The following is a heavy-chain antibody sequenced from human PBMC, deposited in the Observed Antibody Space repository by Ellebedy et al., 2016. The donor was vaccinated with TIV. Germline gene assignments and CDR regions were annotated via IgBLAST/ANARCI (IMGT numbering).Heavy chain of an antibody. D-gene: IGHD4-17*01. J-gene: IGHJ4*02. V-gene: IGHV1-2*04. CDR3: ARDSGDYAPDY. CDR1: GYTFSGYY. Sequence: ASVKVSCKASGYTFSGYYIHWVRQAPGQGLEWMGQINPSGDTKKLDRVVITKDASTSTAYMELSSLRSEDMATYFCARDSGDYAPDYWGQGTLVTVSS. CDR2: INPSGDTK.